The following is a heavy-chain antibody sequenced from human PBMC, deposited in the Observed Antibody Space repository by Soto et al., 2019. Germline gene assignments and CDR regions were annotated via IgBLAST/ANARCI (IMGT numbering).Heavy chain of an antibody. CDR3: ARGTRNSGHAFDI. CDR2: ISYSGDTT. D-gene: IGHD3-10*01. V-gene: IGHV3-11*01. J-gene: IGHJ3*02. Sequence: QVQLVESGGGLVKPGGFLRLSCAASGFTFGDSYMSWIRQAPGKGLEWISCISYSGDTTYYAASVKGRFTVSRDNTKNSLYLQMNSLRAEDTAVYYCARGTRNSGHAFDIWGQGTMVTISS. CDR1: GFTFGDSY.